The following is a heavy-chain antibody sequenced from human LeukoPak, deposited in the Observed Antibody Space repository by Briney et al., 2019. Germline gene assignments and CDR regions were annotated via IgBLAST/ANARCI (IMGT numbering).Heavy chain of an antibody. CDR1: GFTFTGYY. CDR2: INPKSGGT. D-gene: IGHD3-10*01. J-gene: IGHJ4*02. V-gene: IGHV1-2*02. CDR3: ARDLFYSVSGTYYNVGRVFNY. Sequence: ASVKVSCKASGFTFTGYYMHWVRQAPGQGLEWMGWINPKSGGTNYQGRVTMTRDTSITTAYMELTSLRSDDTAVYYCARDLFYSVSGTYYNVGRVFNYWGQGTLVTVSS.